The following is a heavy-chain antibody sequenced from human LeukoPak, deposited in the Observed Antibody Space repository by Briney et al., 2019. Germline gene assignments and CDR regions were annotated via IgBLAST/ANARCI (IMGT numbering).Heavy chain of an antibody. J-gene: IGHJ1*01. CDR1: GFTFSSSW. D-gene: IGHD6-13*01. CDR3: TRDFYSSSWD. CDR2: INQDGGEI. V-gene: IGHV3-7*01. Sequence: GGSLRLSCAASGFTFSSSWMTWVRQAPGKGLEWVASINQDGGEIHYVDSVKGRFTISRDNAKKMLFLQMNSLRAEDTAVYYCTRDFYSSSWDWGQGTLVTVSS.